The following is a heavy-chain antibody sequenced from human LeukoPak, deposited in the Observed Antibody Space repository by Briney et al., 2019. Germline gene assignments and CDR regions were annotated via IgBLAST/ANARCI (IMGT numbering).Heavy chain of an antibody. Sequence: GGSLRLSCAASGFTFSSYEMNWVRQAPGKGLEWVSYISSSGSTIYYADSVKGRFTISRDNAKNSLYLQMNSLRAEDTAVYYCSTLAITNNLVYYDILTGYYPFDDWGQGTLVTVSS. CDR2: ISSSGSTI. D-gene: IGHD3-9*01. CDR3: STLAITNNLVYYDILTGYYPFDD. V-gene: IGHV3-48*03. CDR1: GFTFSSYE. J-gene: IGHJ4*02.